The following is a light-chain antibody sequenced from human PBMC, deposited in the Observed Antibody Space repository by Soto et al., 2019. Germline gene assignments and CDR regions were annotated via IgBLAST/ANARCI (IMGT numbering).Light chain of an antibody. Sequence: EIVLTQSPGTLSLSPGERATLSCRASQSVGSIYLAWYQQKPGQAPRLLIYGASSRATGIPDRFSGSGSGTDFTLTISRLEPEDFAMYYCQQAGSSPLTFGGGTKVEIK. CDR1: QSVGSIY. CDR3: QQAGSSPLT. J-gene: IGKJ4*01. V-gene: IGKV3-20*01. CDR2: GAS.